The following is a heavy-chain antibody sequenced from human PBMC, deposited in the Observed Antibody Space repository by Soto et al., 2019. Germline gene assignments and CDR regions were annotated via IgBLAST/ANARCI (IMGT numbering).Heavy chain of an antibody. Sequence: PSETLSLTCTVSGGSISSYYWSWIRQPPGKGLEWIGYIYYSGSTNYNPSLKSRVTISVDTSKNQFSLKLSSVTAADTAVYYCARTYENYDILTGYRCDAFDIWGQGTMVTVSS. V-gene: IGHV4-59*08. CDR2: IYYSGST. J-gene: IGHJ3*02. D-gene: IGHD3-9*01. CDR1: GGSISSYY. CDR3: ARTYENYDILTGYRCDAFDI.